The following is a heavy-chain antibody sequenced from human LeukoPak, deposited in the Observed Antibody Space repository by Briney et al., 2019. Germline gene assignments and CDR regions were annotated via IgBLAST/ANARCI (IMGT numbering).Heavy chain of an antibody. CDR2: INPSGGST. D-gene: IGHD3-3*01. Sequence: ASVKVSCKASGYTFTSYYMHWVRQAPGQGLEWTGIINPSGGSTSYAQKFQGRVTMTRDTSTSTVYMELSSLRSEDTAVYYCAREILPTITIFGVAEGYGMDVWGQGTTVTVSS. CDR3: AREILPTITIFGVAEGYGMDV. CDR1: GYTFTSYY. J-gene: IGHJ6*02. V-gene: IGHV1-46*01.